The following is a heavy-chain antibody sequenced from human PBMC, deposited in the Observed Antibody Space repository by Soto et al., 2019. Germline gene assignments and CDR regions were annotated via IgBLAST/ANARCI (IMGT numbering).Heavy chain of an antibody. J-gene: IGHJ4*02. CDR3: ARARVYATGPLDF. D-gene: IGHD6-13*01. CDR2: ISSSSDYI. CDR1: GFTFASYT. Sequence: GGSLRLSCAASGFTFASYTMNWVRQAPGKGLEWVSSISSSSDYIYYADSMKGRVTISRDNAKNSLFLDMNSLTGEDTAVYYCARARVYATGPLDFWGQGTLVTVSS. V-gene: IGHV3-21*06.